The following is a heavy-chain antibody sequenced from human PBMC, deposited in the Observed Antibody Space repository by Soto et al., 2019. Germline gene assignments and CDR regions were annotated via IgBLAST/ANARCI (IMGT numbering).Heavy chain of an antibody. V-gene: IGHV4-34*01. CDR3: ARESHDILTGPPWVWYFDL. J-gene: IGHJ2*01. D-gene: IGHD3-9*01. Sequence: QVQLQQWGAGPLRPLETLSLTCGVSGGSFSGYYWAWIRQSPGKGLEWIGEINDRGSINYNPSLKSRVIISVATSKNHYSLNLRSVTAADTAVYYGARESHDILTGPPWVWYFDLWGRGTLVTVSS. CDR2: INDRGSI. CDR1: GGSFSGYY.